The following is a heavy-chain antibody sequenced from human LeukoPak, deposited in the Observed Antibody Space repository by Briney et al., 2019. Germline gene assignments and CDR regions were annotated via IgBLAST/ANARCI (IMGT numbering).Heavy chain of an antibody. D-gene: IGHD2-15*01. CDR2: IVPDTGGV. V-gene: IGHV1-2*02. CDR1: GYTFTNYY. Sequence: ASVTVSCKTSGYTFTNYYVHWVRQAPGQGREWMGYIVPDTGGVDYDQRFQGRVAMTRDKSISTVYMELTSLKSDDTAVYYCATEDKYCSGGNCGKFWGQGTLVTVSS. J-gene: IGHJ4*02. CDR3: ATEDKYCSGGNCGKF.